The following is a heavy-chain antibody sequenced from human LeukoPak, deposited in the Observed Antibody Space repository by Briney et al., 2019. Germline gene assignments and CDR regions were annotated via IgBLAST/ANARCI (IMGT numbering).Heavy chain of an antibody. CDR2: IKQDGSEK. D-gene: IGHD4-17*01. V-gene: IGHV3-7*01. J-gene: IGHJ6*03. CDR3: ARDGAVTTHGYYYYYMDV. Sequence: GGSLRLSCAASGFTFSSYWMSWVRQAPGKGREWVANIKQDGSEKYYVDSVKGRFTISRDNAKNSLYLQMNSLRAEDTAVYYCARDGAVTTHGYYYYYMDVWGKGTTVTVSS. CDR1: GFTFSSYW.